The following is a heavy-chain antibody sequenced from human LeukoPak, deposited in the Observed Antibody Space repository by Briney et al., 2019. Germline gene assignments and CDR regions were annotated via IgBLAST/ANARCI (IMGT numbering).Heavy chain of an antibody. J-gene: IGHJ3*02. CDR3: ARDSISDYGDFMAFDI. D-gene: IGHD4-17*01. CDR2: ISSSSSTI. V-gene: IGHV3-48*02. Sequence: GGSLRLSGAASGFTFSSYSMNWVRQAPGKGLEWVSYISSSSSTIYYADSVKGRFTISRDNAKNSLYLQMNSLRDEDTAVYYCARDSISDYGDFMAFDIWGQGTMVTVSS. CDR1: GFTFSSYS.